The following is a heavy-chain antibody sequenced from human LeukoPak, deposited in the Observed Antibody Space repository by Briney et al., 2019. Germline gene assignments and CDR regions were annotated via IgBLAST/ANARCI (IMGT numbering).Heavy chain of an antibody. V-gene: IGHV4-59*01. CDR2: IYYSGST. Sequence: SETLSLTCTVSGGSISSYYWSWIRQPPGKGLEWIGYIYYSGSTNYNPSLKSRVTISVDTSKNQFSLKLSSVTAADTAVYYCASVTSGGSIDYWGQGTLVTVSS. J-gene: IGHJ4*02. CDR3: ASVTSGGSIDY. CDR1: GGSISSYY. D-gene: IGHD2-21*02.